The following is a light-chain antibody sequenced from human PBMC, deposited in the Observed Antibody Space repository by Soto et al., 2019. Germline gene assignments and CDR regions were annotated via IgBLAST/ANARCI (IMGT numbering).Light chain of an antibody. Sequence: IVLPQSPATLSLSPGERATLSCRASQSVSSYLAWYQQKPGQAPRLLIYDASNRATGIPARFSGSGSGTEFTLTISSLQPDDYATYYCQQYNSYPGTFGQGTKVDIK. CDR2: DAS. CDR3: QQYNSYPGT. V-gene: IGKV3-11*01. CDR1: QSVSSY. J-gene: IGKJ1*01.